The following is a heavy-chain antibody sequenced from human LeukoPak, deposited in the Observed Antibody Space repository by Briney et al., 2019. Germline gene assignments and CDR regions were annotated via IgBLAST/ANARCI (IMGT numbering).Heavy chain of an antibody. CDR1: GYSISSGYY. V-gene: IGHV4-38-2*01. CDR3: ARGLYYYGSGSYPAGYFDY. CDR2: IYHSGST. D-gene: IGHD3-10*01. J-gene: IGHJ4*02. Sequence: SETLSLTCAVSGYSISSGYYWGWIRQPPGKGLEWIGSIYHSGSTYYNPSLKSRVTISVDTSKNQFSLKLSSVTAADTAVYYCARGLYYYGSGSYPAGYFDYWGQGTLVTVSS.